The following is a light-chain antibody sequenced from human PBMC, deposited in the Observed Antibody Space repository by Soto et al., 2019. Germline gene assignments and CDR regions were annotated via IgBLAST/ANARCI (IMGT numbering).Light chain of an antibody. J-gene: IGKJ1*01. CDR3: QQYATLPRT. CDR1: QSIIRW. V-gene: IGKV1-5*03. CDR2: RAS. Sequence: DIQMPQSPSTLSASLGDRITIACRASQSIIRWLAWYQQKPGKAPKLLMYRASTLESGVPSRFSGSGSGTEFTLTISSLQPDDFATYHCQQYATLPRTVGQETKVDIK.